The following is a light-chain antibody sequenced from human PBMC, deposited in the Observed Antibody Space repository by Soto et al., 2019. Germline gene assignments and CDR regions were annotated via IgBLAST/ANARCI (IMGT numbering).Light chain of an antibody. V-gene: IGLV2-14*01. J-gene: IGLJ1*01. CDR3: SSYTGSSTLD. CDR2: EVS. CDR1: SSDVGGYNY. Sequence: QSALTQRASVSGSPGQSITISCTGTSSDVGGYNYVSWYQQHPGKAPKLMIYEVSNRPSGVSNRFSGSKSGNTASLTISGLQAEDEADYYCSSYTGSSTLDFGTGTKVTVL.